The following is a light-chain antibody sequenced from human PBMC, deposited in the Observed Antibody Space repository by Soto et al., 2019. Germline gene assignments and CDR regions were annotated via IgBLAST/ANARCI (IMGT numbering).Light chain of an antibody. Sequence: DIQMTQSPSSLSASVGDRVTXXCRASQSVSFWLAWYQQKPGKAPKLLIYKASTLESGVPSRFSGSGSGTDFTLTISSLQPEDFATYYCQQSYSTPTFGQGTKVDIK. CDR3: QQSYSTPT. CDR1: QSVSFW. CDR2: KAS. J-gene: IGKJ1*01. V-gene: IGKV1-5*03.